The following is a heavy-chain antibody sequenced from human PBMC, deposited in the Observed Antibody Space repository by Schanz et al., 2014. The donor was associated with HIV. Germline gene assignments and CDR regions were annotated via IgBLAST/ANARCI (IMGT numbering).Heavy chain of an antibody. J-gene: IGHJ4*02. Sequence: EVQLLESGGGLVQPGGSLRISCVASGFSFLRYEMSWVRQAPGKGLEWLSTLSGSGDRTYNADSVKGRVTISRDNSKNTLYLQMTTLRTEDTAVYYCAKPEYDSSGNSQSHFDYWGQGTLVTVSS. CDR1: GFSFLRYE. CDR2: LSGSGDRT. CDR3: AKPEYDSSGNSQSHFDY. D-gene: IGHD3-22*01. V-gene: IGHV3-23*01.